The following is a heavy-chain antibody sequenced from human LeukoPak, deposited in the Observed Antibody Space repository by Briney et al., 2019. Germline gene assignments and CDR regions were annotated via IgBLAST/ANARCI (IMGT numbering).Heavy chain of an antibody. CDR2: ISSSSSYI. V-gene: IGHV3-21*01. J-gene: IGHJ6*02. CDR1: GFTFSSYS. Sequence: AGGSLRLSCAASGFTFSSYSMNWVRQAPGKGLEWVSSISSSSSYIYYADSVKGRFTISRDNAKNSLYLQMNSLRAEDTAAYYCARVTVTTFYYYYGMDVWGQGTTVTVSS. CDR3: ARVTVTTFYYYYGMDV. D-gene: IGHD4-17*01.